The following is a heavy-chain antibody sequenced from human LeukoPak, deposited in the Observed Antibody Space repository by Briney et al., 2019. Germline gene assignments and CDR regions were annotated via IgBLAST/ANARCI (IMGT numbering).Heavy chain of an antibody. CDR3: ARSCSGGSCYFSAFDI. CDR2: SYDGSNK. D-gene: IGHD2-15*01. V-gene: IGHV3-30-3*01. J-gene: IGHJ3*02. Sequence: SYDGSNKYYADSVKGRFTISRDNSKNTLYLQMNSLRAEDTAVYYCARSCSGGSCYFSAFDIWGQGTMVTVSS.